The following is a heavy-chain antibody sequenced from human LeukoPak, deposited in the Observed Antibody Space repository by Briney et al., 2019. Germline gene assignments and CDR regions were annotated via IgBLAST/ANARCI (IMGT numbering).Heavy chain of an antibody. D-gene: IGHD3-10*01. CDR3: LRDWYGSGSYWQIRESYFDY. CDR2: IKSKTDGGTT. J-gene: IGHJ4*02. Sequence: GGSLRLSCAASGFTFSNAWMSWVRQAPGKGLECFGRIKSKTDGGTTDYAAPVKGRFTISRDASKNTLYLQMNSLKTEDTAVYYCLRDWYGSGSYWQIRESYFDYWGQGTLVTVSS. CDR1: GFTFSNAW. V-gene: IGHV3-15*01.